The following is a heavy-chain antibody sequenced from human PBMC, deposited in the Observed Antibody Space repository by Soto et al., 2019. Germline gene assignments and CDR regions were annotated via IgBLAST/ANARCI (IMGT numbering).Heavy chain of an antibody. CDR1: GFTFSSYG. J-gene: IGHJ6*02. V-gene: IGHV3-30*02. Sequence: PGGSLRLSCAASGFTFSSYGMHWVRQAPGKGLEWVAVIPHDGTNKYYGDSVEGRFTISRDDSKNTLYLQMNSLRAEDTAVYYCAKNKFCSSTSCHYYGMDVWGQGTTVTVSS. CDR3: AKNKFCSSTSCHYYGMDV. D-gene: IGHD2-2*01. CDR2: IPHDGTNK.